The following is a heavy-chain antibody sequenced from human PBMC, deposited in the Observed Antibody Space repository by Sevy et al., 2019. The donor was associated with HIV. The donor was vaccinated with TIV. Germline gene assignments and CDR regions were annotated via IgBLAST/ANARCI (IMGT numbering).Heavy chain of an antibody. Sequence: GGYLRLSCAASGFTFSRYWMSWVRQAPGKGLEWVANIKVDGSEKYYVDSVKGRFTISRDNARNSLYLQMNSLRAEDTAVYYCARDCTRIRCLWGMDVWGQGTTVTVSS. CDR1: GFTFSRYW. V-gene: IGHV3-7*03. CDR3: ARDCTRIRCLWGMDV. J-gene: IGHJ6*02. D-gene: IGHD3-3*02. CDR2: IKVDGSEK.